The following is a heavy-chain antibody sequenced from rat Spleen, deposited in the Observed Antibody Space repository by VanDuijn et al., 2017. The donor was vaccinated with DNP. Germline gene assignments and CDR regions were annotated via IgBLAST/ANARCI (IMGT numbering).Heavy chain of an antibody. CDR1: GDTFTSYY. D-gene: IGHD1-4*01. V-gene: IGHV1-43*01. CDR3: ARRRLPYWYFDF. Sequence: QVQLRQSGAELAKPGSSVKISCKASGDTFTSYYIAWIKRTTGQGLDYIGYINTGSGGTNYNEKFRGKATLTVDTSSSTAFMQLSSLTPDDSAVYYCARRRLPYWYFDFWGPGTMVTVSS. CDR2: INTGSGGT. J-gene: IGHJ1*01.